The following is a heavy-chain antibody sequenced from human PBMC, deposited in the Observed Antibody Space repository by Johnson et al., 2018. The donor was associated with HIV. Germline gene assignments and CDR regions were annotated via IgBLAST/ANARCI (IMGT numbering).Heavy chain of an antibody. V-gene: IGHV3-9*01. CDR1: GFTFDDYA. CDR3: AKELARQSDAFDI. D-gene: IGHD5-12*01. Sequence: ELQLVESGGGLVQPGRSLRLSCAASGFTFDDYAMHWVRQAPGKGLEWVSGISWNSGSIGYADSVKGRFTISRDNSKNTVYLQMNSLRAEDTAVYYCAKELARQSDAFDIWGQGTMVTVSS. J-gene: IGHJ3*02. CDR2: ISWNSGSI.